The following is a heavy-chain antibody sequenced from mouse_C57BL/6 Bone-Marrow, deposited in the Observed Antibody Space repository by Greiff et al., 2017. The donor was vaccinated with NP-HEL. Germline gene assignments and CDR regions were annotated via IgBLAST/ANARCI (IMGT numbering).Heavy chain of an antibody. CDR1: GYTFTSYW. CDR3: TVYYDYDGGYFDY. V-gene: IGHV1-5*01. Sequence: EVQLVESGTVLARPGASVKMSCKTSGYTFTSYWMHWVKQRPGQGLEWIGAIYPGNSDTSYNQKFKGKAKLTAVTSASTAYMELSSLTNEDSAVYYCTVYYDYDGGYFDYWGQGTTLTVSS. J-gene: IGHJ2*01. CDR2: IYPGNSDT. D-gene: IGHD2-4*01.